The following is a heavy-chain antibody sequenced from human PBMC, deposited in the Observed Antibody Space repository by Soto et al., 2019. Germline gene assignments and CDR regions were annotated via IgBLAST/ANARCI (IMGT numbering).Heavy chain of an antibody. CDR2: IYYSGST. V-gene: IGHV4-61*08. CDR1: GGSISSGGYY. CDR3: AKGGYSGYLDY. D-gene: IGHD5-12*01. Sequence: SETLSLTCTVSGGSISSGGYYWSWIRQHPGKGLEWIGYIYYSGSTNYNPSLKSRVTISADTSKNQFSLRLSSVTAADTAVYYCAKGGYSGYLDYWGQGTLVTVSS. J-gene: IGHJ4*02.